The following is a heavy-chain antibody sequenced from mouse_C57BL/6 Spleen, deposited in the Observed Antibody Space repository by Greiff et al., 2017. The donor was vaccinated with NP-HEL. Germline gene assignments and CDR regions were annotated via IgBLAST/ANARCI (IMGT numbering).Heavy chain of an antibody. CDR3: ARTHDYGSSPWFAY. J-gene: IGHJ3*01. Sequence: VQLQQSGAELVKPGASVKMSCKASGYTFTSYWITWVKQRPGQGLEWIGDIYPGSGSTNYNEKFKSKATLTVDTSSSTAYMQLSSLTSEDSAVYYCARTHDYGSSPWFAYWGQGTLVTVSA. CDR2: IYPGSGST. CDR1: GYTFTSYW. V-gene: IGHV1-55*01. D-gene: IGHD1-1*01.